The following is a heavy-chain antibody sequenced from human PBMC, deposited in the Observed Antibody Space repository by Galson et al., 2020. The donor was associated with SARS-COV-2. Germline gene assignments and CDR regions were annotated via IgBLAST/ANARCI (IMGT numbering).Heavy chain of an antibody. Sequence: ASVKVSCKVSGYTLTELSMHWVRQAPGKGLEWMGGFDPEDGETIYAQKFQGRVTMTEDTSTDTAYMELSSLRSEDTAVYYCATGFVVRGVITKYYYYYGMDVWGQGTTVTVSS. V-gene: IGHV1-24*01. D-gene: IGHD3-10*01. J-gene: IGHJ6*02. CDR3: ATGFVVRGVITKYYYYYGMDV. CDR1: GYTLTELS. CDR2: FDPEDGET.